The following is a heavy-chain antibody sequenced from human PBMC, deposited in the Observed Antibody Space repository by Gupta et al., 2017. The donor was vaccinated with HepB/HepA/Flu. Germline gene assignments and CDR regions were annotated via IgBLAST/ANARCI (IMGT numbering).Heavy chain of an antibody. CDR3: ARLIAAAVVGMDV. D-gene: IGHD6-13*01. V-gene: IGHV4-59*12. CDR2: INYRGST. CDR1: GGSISSYY. J-gene: IGHJ6*04. Sequence: QVQLQVSGPGLGMPSETLSLTCTVSGGSISSYYWSWFRPPPGKGLEWTWYINYRGSTNSNPSVKSQVPRSVDTSKNQFSLKLSSVTAADTAGDDWARLIAAAVVGMDVWGKGNT.